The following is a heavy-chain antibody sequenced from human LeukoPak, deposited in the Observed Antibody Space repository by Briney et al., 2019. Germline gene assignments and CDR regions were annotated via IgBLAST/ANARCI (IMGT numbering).Heavy chain of an antibody. V-gene: IGHV1-3*01. CDR2: INAGNGNT. J-gene: IGHJ4*02. Sequence: ASVTVSCKASGYTFTSYAMHWVRQAPGQRLEWMGWINAGNGNTKYSQKFQGRVTITRDTSASTAYMELSSLRSEDTAVYYCARAVGYCSSTSCYPYDYWGQGTLVTVSS. D-gene: IGHD2-2*01. CDR3: ARAVGYCSSTSCYPYDY. CDR1: GYTFTSYA.